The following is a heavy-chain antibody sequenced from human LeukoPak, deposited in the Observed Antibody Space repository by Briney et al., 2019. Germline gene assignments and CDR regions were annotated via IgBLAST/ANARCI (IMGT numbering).Heavy chain of an antibody. D-gene: IGHD6-19*01. Sequence: GGSLRLSCAASGFTFGSYAMSWVRQAPGKGLEWVSSLNSNGGATYYSDSVKGRFTSSRDNSKNTLYLQMNSLRAEDTAVYYCARDLEAFNSGWPYWGQGTLVTVSS. V-gene: IGHV3-23*01. CDR3: ARDLEAFNSGWPY. CDR2: LNSNGGAT. J-gene: IGHJ4*02. CDR1: GFTFGSYA.